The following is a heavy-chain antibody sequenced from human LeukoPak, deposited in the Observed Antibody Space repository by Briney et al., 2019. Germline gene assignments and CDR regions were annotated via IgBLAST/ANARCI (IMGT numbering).Heavy chain of an antibody. V-gene: IGHV1-2*06. CDR3: ARVYKRITIFGVTETGAFDI. J-gene: IGHJ3*02. CDR2: INPNSGGT. Sequence: ASMTVSCKASGYTFTGYYMHWVRQAPGQGLEWMGRINPNSGGTNYAQKFQGRVTMTRDTSISTAYMELSRLRSDDTAVYYCARVYKRITIFGVTETGAFDIWGQGTMVTVSS. D-gene: IGHD3-3*01. CDR1: GYTFTGYY.